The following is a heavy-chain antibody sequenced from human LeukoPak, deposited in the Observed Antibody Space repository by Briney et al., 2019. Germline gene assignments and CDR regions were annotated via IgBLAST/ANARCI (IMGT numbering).Heavy chain of an antibody. D-gene: IGHD4-23*01. CDR3: ARGRTTVVSPVNYYFDY. V-gene: IGHV3-33*01. CDR2: IWYDGSNK. Sequence: GGSLRLSCAASGFTFSSYGMHWVRQAPGKGLEWVAVIWYDGSNKYYVDSVKGRFTISRDNSKNTLYLQMNSLRAEDTAVYYCARGRTTVVSPVNYYFDYWGQGTLVTVSS. J-gene: IGHJ4*02. CDR1: GFTFSSYG.